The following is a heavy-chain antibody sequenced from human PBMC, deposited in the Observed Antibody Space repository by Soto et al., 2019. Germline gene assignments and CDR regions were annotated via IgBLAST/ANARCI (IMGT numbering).Heavy chain of an antibody. D-gene: IGHD1-26*01. CDR1: GYSFTSYW. CDR3: ARQRSSGSYFLDYGMDV. CDR2: IYPGDSDT. Sequence: XXSLKISCKGSGYSFTSYWIXWVRQMPGKGLEWMGIIYPGDSDTRYSPSFQGQVTISADKSISTAYLQWSSLKASDNAMYYCARQRSSGSYFLDYGMDVWGQGTTVTVSS. V-gene: IGHV5-51*01. J-gene: IGHJ6*02.